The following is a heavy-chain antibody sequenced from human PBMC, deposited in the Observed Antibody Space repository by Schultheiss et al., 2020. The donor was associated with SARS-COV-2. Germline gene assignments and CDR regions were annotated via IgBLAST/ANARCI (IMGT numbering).Heavy chain of an antibody. V-gene: IGHV3-23*01. CDR1: GLTFSNYA. CDR2: ISGSADST. CDR3: AKDGDSSNWYDIDY. J-gene: IGHJ4*02. Sequence: GGSLRLSCVASGLTFSNYAMSWARQAPGKGLEWVSAISGSADSTYYANSVKGRFTISRDNSENTLYLQMNSLTVEDTALYFCAKDGDSSNWYDIDYWGQGALVTVSS. D-gene: IGHD4-11*01.